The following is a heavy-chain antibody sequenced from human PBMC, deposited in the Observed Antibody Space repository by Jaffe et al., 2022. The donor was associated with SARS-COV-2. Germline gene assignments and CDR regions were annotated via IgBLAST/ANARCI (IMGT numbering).Heavy chain of an antibody. V-gene: IGHV3-21*01. J-gene: IGHJ6*02. Sequence: EVQLVESGGGLVKPGGSLRLSCAASGFTFSSYGMNWVRQAPGKGLEWVSSISSSSSYIFYADSVKGRFTISRDNAKNSLYLQMNSLRAEDTAVYFCARDWYHYGMDVWGQGTTVTVSS. CDR3: ARDWYHYGMDV. CDR2: ISSSSSYI. CDR1: GFTFSSYG.